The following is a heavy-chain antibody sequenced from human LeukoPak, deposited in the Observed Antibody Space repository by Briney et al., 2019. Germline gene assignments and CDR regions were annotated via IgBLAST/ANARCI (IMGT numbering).Heavy chain of an antibody. CDR3: ARAPALIGNWFDP. CDR1: GFTFSSYE. J-gene: IGHJ5*02. Sequence: GGSLRLSCAASGFTFSSYEMNWVRQAPGKGLEWVSYISSSGSTIYYADSVKGRFTISRDNAKNSLYLQMNSLRAEDTAVYYCARAPALIGNWFDPWGQGTLVTVSS. CDR2: ISSSGSTI. V-gene: IGHV3-48*03. D-gene: IGHD3-22*01.